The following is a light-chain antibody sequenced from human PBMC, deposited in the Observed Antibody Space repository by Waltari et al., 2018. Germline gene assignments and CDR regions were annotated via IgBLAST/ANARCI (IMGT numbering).Light chain of an antibody. CDR3: HSRDTSDNHL. J-gene: IGLJ2*01. Sequence: SSELTQDPAVSVALGQTVRITCQGDSLRNFSASWYQQKPGQAPILVIYNYNNRPSGIPDRFSGSSSGNTASLTITATQAEDEADYYCHSRDTSDNHLFGGGTKLTVL. CDR2: NYN. CDR1: SLRNFS. V-gene: IGLV3-19*01.